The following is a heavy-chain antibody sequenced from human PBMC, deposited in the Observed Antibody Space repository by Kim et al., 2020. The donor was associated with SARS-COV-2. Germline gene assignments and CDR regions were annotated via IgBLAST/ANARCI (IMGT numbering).Heavy chain of an antibody. D-gene: IGHD3-16*01. CDR2: T. Sequence: TYYAEYVKGRFTISIDSSKNTLYLQMGSLRAEDMAVYYCARVGAMGAFDYWGQGALVTVSS. J-gene: IGHJ4*02. CDR3: ARVGAMGAFDY. V-gene: IGHV3-64*02.